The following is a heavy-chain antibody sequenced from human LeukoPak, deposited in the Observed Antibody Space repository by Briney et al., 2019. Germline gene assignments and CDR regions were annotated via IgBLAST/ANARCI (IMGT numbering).Heavy chain of an antibody. CDR1: GGSISSDSYY. Sequence: SETLSLTCTVSGGSISSDSYYWAWIRQPPGKGLEWIGEINHSGSTNYNPSLKSRVTISVDTSKNQFSLKLSSVTAADTAVYYCARGRRRHPFDIWGQGTMVTVSS. J-gene: IGHJ3*02. V-gene: IGHV4-39*07. CDR3: ARGRRRHPFDI. CDR2: INHSGST.